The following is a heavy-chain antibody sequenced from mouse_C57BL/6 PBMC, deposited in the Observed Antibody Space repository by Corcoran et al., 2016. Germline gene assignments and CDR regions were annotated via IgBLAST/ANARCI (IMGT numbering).Heavy chain of an antibody. CDR3: ARKGDKIYYDYDFYAMDY. Sequence: EVQLQQSGPELVKPGASVKIPCKASGYTFTDYNMDWVKQSHGKSLEWIGDINPNNGGTIYNQKFKGKATLTVDKSSSTAYMELRSLTSEDTAVYYCARKGDKIYYDYDFYAMDYWGQGTSVTVSS. J-gene: IGHJ4*01. CDR2: INPNNGGT. D-gene: IGHD2-4*01. V-gene: IGHV1-18*01. CDR1: GYTFTDYN.